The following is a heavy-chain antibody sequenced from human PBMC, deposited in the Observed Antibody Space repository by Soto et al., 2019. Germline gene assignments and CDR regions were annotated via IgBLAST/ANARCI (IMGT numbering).Heavy chain of an antibody. V-gene: IGHV4-59*08. J-gene: IGHJ5*02. CDR2: IYETGST. CDR3: ARGFCSGGACYWFDP. CDR1: GGSISTYY. Sequence: SETLSLTCTVSGGSISTYYWTWIRQPPGKGLEYIGYIYETGSTYYNPSLMGRVTISLDTPKNQFSLELTSVTAADTAMYYCARGFCSGGACYWFDPWGQGTLVTVSS. D-gene: IGHD2-15*01.